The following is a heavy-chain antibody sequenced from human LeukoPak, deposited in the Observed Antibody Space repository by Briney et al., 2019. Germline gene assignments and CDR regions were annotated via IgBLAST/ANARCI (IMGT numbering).Heavy chain of an antibody. V-gene: IGHV3-23*01. CDR1: GFTFSSYG. CDR2: ISGSGGST. CDR3: ARTYSSSRAHYYYYYYMGV. Sequence: PGGTLRLSCAASGFTFSSYGMSWVRQAPGKGLEWVSAISGSGGSTYYADSVKGRFTISRDNSKNTLYLQMNSLRAEDTAVYYCARTYSSSRAHYYYYYYMGVWGKGTTVTISS. J-gene: IGHJ6*03. D-gene: IGHD6-13*01.